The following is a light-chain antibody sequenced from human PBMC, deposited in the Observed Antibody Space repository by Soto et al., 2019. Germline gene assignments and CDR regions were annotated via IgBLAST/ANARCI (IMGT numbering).Light chain of an antibody. CDR1: QSVSTNY. Sequence: EIVLTQSPGTLSLSPGDRVTLSCRASQSVSTNYFSWYQQKPGQAPRLPIYATSSRAVGIPDRFSGSGSGTDFTLTISRLEPEDFAMYYCQQYGDYNSPRYSFGQGTRLEI. V-gene: IGKV3-20*01. J-gene: IGKJ2*03. CDR2: ATS. CDR3: QQYGDYNSPRYS.